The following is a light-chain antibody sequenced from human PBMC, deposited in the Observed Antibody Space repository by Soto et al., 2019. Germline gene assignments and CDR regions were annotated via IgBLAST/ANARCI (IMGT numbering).Light chain of an antibody. CDR2: DAS. CDR1: QTIDNT. V-gene: IGKV3-15*01. Sequence: EIVMTQSPATLSLSPGERASLSCWASQTIDNTLAWYQRKPGQAPRLLIYDASTRATGVPARFSGSGSGTDFTLTISSLQSEDFAVYYCQQRNIWPPVTFGQGTRLEIK. CDR3: QQRNIWPPVT. J-gene: IGKJ5*01.